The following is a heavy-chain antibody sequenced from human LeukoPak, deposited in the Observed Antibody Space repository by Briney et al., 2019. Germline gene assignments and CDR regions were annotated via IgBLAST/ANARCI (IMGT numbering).Heavy chain of an antibody. CDR1: GGTFSSYA. Sequence: SVTVSCKASGGTFSSYAISWVRQAPGQGLEWMGGIIPIFGTANYAQKFQGRVTITTDESTSTPYMELSSLRSEDTAVYYCATPGHYYDSSGYLWGQGTLVTVSS. CDR3: ATPGHYYDSSGYL. D-gene: IGHD3-22*01. CDR2: IIPIFGTA. J-gene: IGHJ4*02. V-gene: IGHV1-69*05.